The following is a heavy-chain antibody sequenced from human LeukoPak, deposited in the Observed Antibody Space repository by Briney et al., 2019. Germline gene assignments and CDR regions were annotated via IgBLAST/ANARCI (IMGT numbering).Heavy chain of an antibody. CDR3: AREYCSGGSCYVVFDY. CDR1: GYTFTSYY. D-gene: IGHD2-15*01. Sequence: ASVKVSCKASGYTFTSYYMHWVRQAPGRGLEWMGIINPSGGSTSYAQKFQGRVTMTRDTSTSTVYMELSSLRSEDTAVYYCAREYCSGGSCYVVFDYWGQGTLVTVSS. J-gene: IGHJ4*02. CDR2: INPSGGST. V-gene: IGHV1-46*01.